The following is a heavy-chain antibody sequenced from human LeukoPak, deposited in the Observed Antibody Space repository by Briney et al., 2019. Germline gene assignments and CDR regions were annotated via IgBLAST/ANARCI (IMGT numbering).Heavy chain of an antibody. CDR1: GGSISSGSYY. Sequence: SQTLSLTCTVSGGSISSGSYYWSWIRQPAGKGLEWIGRIYTSGSTNYNPSLKSRVTISVDTSKNQFSLKLSSVTAADPAVYYCARDAPTYSGSYGRVYWGQGTRSPSPQ. V-gene: IGHV4-61*02. D-gene: IGHD1-26*01. J-gene: IGHJ4*02. CDR3: ARDAPTYSGSYGRVY. CDR2: IYTSGST.